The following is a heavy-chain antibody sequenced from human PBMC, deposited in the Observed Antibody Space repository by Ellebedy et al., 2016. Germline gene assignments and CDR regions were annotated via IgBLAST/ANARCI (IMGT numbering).Heavy chain of an antibody. Sequence: GESLKISXAAPRFTLKYYWMTWVRQTPGKGLEWVANINQDGSEKHYVDSVKGRFTISRDNAKNSLFLQMNNLRSEDTAVYHCASAIDYWGQGTLVTVSS. CDR1: RFTLKYYW. CDR2: INQDGSEK. CDR3: ASAIDY. J-gene: IGHJ4*02. V-gene: IGHV3-7*01.